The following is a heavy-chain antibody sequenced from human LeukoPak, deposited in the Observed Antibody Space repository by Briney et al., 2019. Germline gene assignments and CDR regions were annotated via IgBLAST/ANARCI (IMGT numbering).Heavy chain of an antibody. D-gene: IGHD4-17*01. CDR2: ISGSGGST. CDR1: GFTFSSYA. Sequence: GGSLRLSCAASGFTFSSYAMSWVRQAPGKGLEWVSAISGSGGSTYYADSVKGRFTISRDNSKNTLYLQMNSLRAEDTAVYYCTRRWGVDYGDYVEYWYFDLWGRGTLVTVSS. CDR3: TRRWGVDYGDYVEYWYFDL. J-gene: IGHJ2*01. V-gene: IGHV3-23*01.